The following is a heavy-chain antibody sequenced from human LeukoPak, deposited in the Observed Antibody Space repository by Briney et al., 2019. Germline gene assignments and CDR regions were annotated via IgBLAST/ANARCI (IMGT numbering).Heavy chain of an antibody. CDR3: ARYTATVV. CDR2: ISNDGSTT. Sequence: GGSLRLSCAASGFTFSTFWMHWVRQTPGKGLVWVSRISNDGSTTHYADSVKGRFTISRDNAKNTLFLHMNSLRAEDTAVYYCARYTATVVWGKGTTVTVSS. D-gene: IGHD5-18*01. J-gene: IGHJ6*04. CDR1: GFTFSTFW. V-gene: IGHV3-74*01.